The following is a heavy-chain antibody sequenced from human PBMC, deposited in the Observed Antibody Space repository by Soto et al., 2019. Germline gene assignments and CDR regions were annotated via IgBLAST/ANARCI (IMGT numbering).Heavy chain of an antibody. CDR3: ATDPEGNWFDP. CDR1: AYAITNYA. V-gene: IGHV1-3*01. CDR2: TNVVSGDT. Sequence: ALLKSSCKGAAYAITNYAIHWVRQAPGQRLELMGWTNVVSGDTKYSQNFQGRATITRDTSATTVYMELSSLRSEDTAVYYCATDPEGNWFDPWGQGTLVTVSS. J-gene: IGHJ5*02.